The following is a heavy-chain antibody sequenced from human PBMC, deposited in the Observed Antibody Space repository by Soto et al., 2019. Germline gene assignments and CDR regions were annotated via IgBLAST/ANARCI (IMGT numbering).Heavy chain of an antibody. CDR2: IIPILGIA. V-gene: IGHV1-69*02. CDR1: GGTFSSYT. J-gene: IGHJ4*02. Sequence: QVQLVQSGAEVKKPGSSVKVSCKASGGTFSSYTISWVRQAPGQGLEWMGRIIPILGIANYAQKFQGRVTLNADTSTSTDYMELSSLRYEDTAVYYCARVNDYVWGSYRYTGLRDWGQGTLVTVSS. CDR3: ARVNDYVWGSYRYTGLRD. D-gene: IGHD3-16*02.